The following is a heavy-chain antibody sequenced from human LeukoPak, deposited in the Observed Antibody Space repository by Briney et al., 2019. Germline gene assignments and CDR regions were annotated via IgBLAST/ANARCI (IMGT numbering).Heavy chain of an antibody. V-gene: IGHV1-46*01. CDR3: ARDNSRREGGTTFWWFDP. Sequence: ASVKVSCKASGFTFTAYYMHWVRQAPGQGLEWMGVINPTGNSTVYAQKFQGRVTMTRDTSTSTAYMELSSLRSEDTAVYFCARDNSRREGGTTFWWFDPWGQGTLVTVSS. D-gene: IGHD1-26*01. CDR1: GFTFTAYY. CDR2: INPTGNST. J-gene: IGHJ5*02.